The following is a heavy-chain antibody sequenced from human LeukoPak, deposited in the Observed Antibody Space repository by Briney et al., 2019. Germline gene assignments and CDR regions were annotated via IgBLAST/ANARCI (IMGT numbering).Heavy chain of an antibody. CDR3: ARDPYYYESSGYFFGAFDI. CDR1: GFTFSSYS. Sequence: GGSLRLSCAASGFTFSSYSMNWVRQAPGKGLEWVSSISSSSSYIYYADSVKGRFTISRDNAKNSLHLQMNSLRAEDTAVYYCARDPYYYESSGYFFGAFDIWGQGTMVTVSS. J-gene: IGHJ3*02. CDR2: ISSSSSYI. V-gene: IGHV3-21*01. D-gene: IGHD3-22*01.